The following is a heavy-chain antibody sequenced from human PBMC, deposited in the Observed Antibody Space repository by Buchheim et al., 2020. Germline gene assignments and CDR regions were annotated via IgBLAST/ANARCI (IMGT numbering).Heavy chain of an antibody. Sequence: EVQLLASGGGFVQAGGSLRLSCAASGFTFSSYEMNWVRQAPGKGLEWVSYISSSGSTIYYADSVKGRFTISRDNAKNSLYLQMNSLRAEDTAVYYCARDPDDDSSGYYYRLHYYYGMDVWGQGTT. J-gene: IGHJ6*02. CDR2: ISSSGSTI. CDR3: ARDPDDDSSGYYYRLHYYYGMDV. CDR1: GFTFSSYE. V-gene: IGHV3-48*03. D-gene: IGHD3-22*01.